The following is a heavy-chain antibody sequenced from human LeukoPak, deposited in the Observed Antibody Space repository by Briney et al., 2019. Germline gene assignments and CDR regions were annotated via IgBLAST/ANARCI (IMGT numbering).Heavy chain of an antibody. V-gene: IGHV1-8*03. CDR3: ARGNFYYDCWSGYPRAWFDP. CDR1: GYTFTSYD. J-gene: IGHJ5*02. Sequence: ASVKVSCKASGYTFTSYDINWVRQATGRGLEWMGWMNPNSGNTGYAQKFQGRVTITRNTSISTAYMELSSLRSEDTAVYYCARGNFYYDCWSGYPRAWFDPWGQGTLVTVSS. D-gene: IGHD3-3*01. CDR2: MNPNSGNT.